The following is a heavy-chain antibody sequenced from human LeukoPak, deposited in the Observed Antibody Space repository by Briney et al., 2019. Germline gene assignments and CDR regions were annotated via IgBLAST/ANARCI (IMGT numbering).Heavy chain of an antibody. D-gene: IGHD3-10*01. CDR1: GYTFTGYY. CDR3: ARVQTAMVPYYFDY. CDR2: INPSSGGT. J-gene: IGHJ4*02. Sequence: GASVKVSCKASGYTFTGYYMHWVRQAPGQGLEWMGRINPSSGGTNYAQKFQGRVTMTRDTSISTAYMELSRLRSDDTAVYYCARVQTAMVPYYFDYWGQGTLVTVSS. V-gene: IGHV1-2*06.